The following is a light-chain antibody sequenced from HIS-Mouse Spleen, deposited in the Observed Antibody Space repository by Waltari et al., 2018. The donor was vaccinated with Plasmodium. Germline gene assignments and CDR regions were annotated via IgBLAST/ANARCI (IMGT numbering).Light chain of an antibody. J-gene: IGKJ4*01. V-gene: IGKV2-28*01. CDR1: QSLLHSNGYNY. CDR2: LGS. CDR3: MQALQTPLT. Sequence: DIVMTQSPLSLPVTPGAPASISCRSSQSLLHSNGYNYVDWYLPTPWQSPQLLIYLGSNRASGVPDRFSGSGSGTDFTLKISRVEAEDVGVYYCMQALQTPLTFGGGTKVEIK.